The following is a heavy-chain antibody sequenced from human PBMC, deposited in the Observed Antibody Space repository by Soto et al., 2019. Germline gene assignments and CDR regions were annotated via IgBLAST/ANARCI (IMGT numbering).Heavy chain of an antibody. D-gene: IGHD3-22*01. CDR2: IKSDGSYT. Sequence: VQLVESGGGVVQPGRSLRLSCAASGFTFSSYGMHWVRQAPGKGLVWVSRIKSDGSYTNYADSVKGRFTISRDNAKNTLFLQMNSLGAEDTAVYYCATGGSGYFTYWGQGTLVTVSS. V-gene: IGHV3-74*02. CDR1: GFTFSSYG. J-gene: IGHJ4*02. CDR3: ATGGSGYFTY.